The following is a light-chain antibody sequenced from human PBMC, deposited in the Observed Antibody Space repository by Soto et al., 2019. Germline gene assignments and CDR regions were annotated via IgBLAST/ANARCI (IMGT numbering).Light chain of an antibody. CDR1: QSISSW. CDR3: QQYNVYSLT. J-gene: IGKJ2*01. V-gene: IGKV1-5*03. Sequence: DIQMTQSPSPLSASIGDRVTITCRASQSISSWLAWYQQKPGKAPKLLISKASYLESGVPSRFSGSGSGTEFTLTISSLQPDDFATYYCQQYNVYSLTFGQGTKLEIK. CDR2: KAS.